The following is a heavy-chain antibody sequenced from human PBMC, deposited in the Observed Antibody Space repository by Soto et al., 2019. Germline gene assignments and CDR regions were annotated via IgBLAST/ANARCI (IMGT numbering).Heavy chain of an antibody. D-gene: IGHD6-13*01. J-gene: IGHJ5*02. Sequence: SETLSLTCAVYGGSFSGYYWSWIRQPPGKGLEWIGEINHSGSTNYNPSLKSRVTISVDTSKNQFSLKLSSVTAADTAVYYCARFQGIAAAGDLDPCGQGPLVTVSS. CDR3: ARFQGIAAAGDLDP. CDR1: GGSFSGYY. CDR2: INHSGST. V-gene: IGHV4-34*01.